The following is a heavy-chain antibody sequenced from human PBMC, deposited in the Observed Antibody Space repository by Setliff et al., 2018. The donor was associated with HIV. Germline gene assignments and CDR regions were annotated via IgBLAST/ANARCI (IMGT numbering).Heavy chain of an antibody. V-gene: IGHV3-21*01. CDR3: ARGTGYSGYDSSDAFDI. J-gene: IGHJ3*02. CDR1: GFTFSSSS. Sequence: GSLRLSCAASGFTFSSSSMNWVRQAPGKGLEWVSSISSSSSYIYYADSVKGRFTVSRDNAKNSLYLQMNSLRADDTAVYYCARGTGYSGYDSSDAFDIWGQGTMVTVSS. D-gene: IGHD5-12*01. CDR2: ISSSSSYI.